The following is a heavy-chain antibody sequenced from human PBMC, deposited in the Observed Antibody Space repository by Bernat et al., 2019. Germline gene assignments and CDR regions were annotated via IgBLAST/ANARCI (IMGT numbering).Heavy chain of an antibody. CDR3: AGLIMITFGGVIEDY. D-gene: IGHD3-16*02. J-gene: IGHJ4*02. V-gene: IGHV4-39*01. Sequence: QLQLQESDPGLVKPSETLSLTCTVSGGSISSSSYYWGWIRQPPGKGLEWIGSIYYSGSTYYNPSLTSRVTISVDTSKNQFSLKLSSVTAADTAVYYCAGLIMITFGGVIEDYWGQGTLVTVSS. CDR2: IYYSGST. CDR1: GGSISSSSYY.